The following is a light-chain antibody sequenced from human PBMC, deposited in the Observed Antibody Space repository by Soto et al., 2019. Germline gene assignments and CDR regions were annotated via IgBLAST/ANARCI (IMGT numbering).Light chain of an antibody. J-gene: IGLJ1*01. CDR3: SSYTSSSTLV. CDR1: SSDVGGYNF. V-gene: IGLV2-14*03. Sequence: QSALTQPASVSGSPGQSITISCTGTSSDVGGYNFVSWYQHHPGKAPKIMIYDVTNRPSGVSNRFSGSKSGNTASLTISGRQAEDEAEYYCSSYTSSSTLVFGTGTKVTVL. CDR2: DVT.